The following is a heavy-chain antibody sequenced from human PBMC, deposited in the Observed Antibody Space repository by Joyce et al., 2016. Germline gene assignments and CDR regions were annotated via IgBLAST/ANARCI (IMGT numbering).Heavy chain of an antibody. Sequence: QVQLVQSGAEVKKPGASVKVSCKASGYTFTSYYMHWVRQAPGQGLEGMGIINPSGGSTTYAQKVQGRVTMTRDTSTSTVYMELSSLRSEDTAVYYCAREIWNQYYFDYWGQGTLVTVSS. D-gene: IGHD1-1*01. V-gene: IGHV1-46*01. J-gene: IGHJ4*02. CDR3: AREIWNQYYFDY. CDR1: GYTFTSYY. CDR2: INPSGGST.